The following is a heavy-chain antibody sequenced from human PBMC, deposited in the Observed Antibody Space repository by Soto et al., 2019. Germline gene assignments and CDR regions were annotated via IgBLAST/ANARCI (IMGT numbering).Heavy chain of an antibody. D-gene: IGHD3-22*01. Sequence: QVQLVQSGAEVKKPGASVKVSCKASGYTFISYGISWVRQAPGQGLEWMGWISVYNGNTNYAQKLQGRVTTTTDTSTSTAYMELGSVRSDGTAVYYGARDGYYDSSGYYQPPGGDYWGQGTLVTVSS. CDR1: GYTFISYG. CDR3: ARDGYYDSSGYYQPPGGDY. V-gene: IGHV1-18*01. J-gene: IGHJ4*02. CDR2: ISVYNGNT.